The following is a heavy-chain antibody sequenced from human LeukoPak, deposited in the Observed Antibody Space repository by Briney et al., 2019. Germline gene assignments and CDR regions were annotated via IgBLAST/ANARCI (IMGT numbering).Heavy chain of an antibody. D-gene: IGHD1-26*01. Sequence: GMSLRLSCAASGFRFNGYGMHWVRQAPGKGLEWVAIIWYDGSKKYYADSVKGRFTISRDSSNNTLYLQMNSLRAEDTAVYYCASNSGSYLPLFDYWGQGTLVTVSS. V-gene: IGHV3-33*01. J-gene: IGHJ4*02. CDR2: IWYDGSKK. CDR1: GFRFNGYG. CDR3: ASNSGSYLPLFDY.